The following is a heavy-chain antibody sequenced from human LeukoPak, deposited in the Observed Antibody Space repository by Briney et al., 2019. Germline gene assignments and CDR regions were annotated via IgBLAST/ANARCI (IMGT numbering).Heavy chain of an antibody. CDR1: GGSISSYY. J-gene: IGHJ4*02. D-gene: IGHD3-16*01. V-gene: IGHV4-59*01. Sequence: SETLSLTCTVSGGSISSYYWSWIRQPPGKGLEWIGYIYYSGSTNYNPFLKSRVTISVDTSKNQFSLKLSSVTAADTAVYYCAREEVGGLDYWDQGTLVTVSS. CDR2: IYYSGST. CDR3: AREEVGGLDY.